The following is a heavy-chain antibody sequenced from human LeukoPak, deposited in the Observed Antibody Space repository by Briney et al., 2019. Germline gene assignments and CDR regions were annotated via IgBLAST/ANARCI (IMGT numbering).Heavy chain of an antibody. V-gene: IGHV1-46*01. CDR1: GYTFTSYY. D-gene: IGHD3-10*01. J-gene: IGHJ6*02. Sequence: ASVKVSCKASGYTFTSYYMHWVRQAPGQGLEWMGIINPSGGSTSHAQKFQGRVTMTRDTSTSTVYMELSSLRSEDTAVYYCARPPHRGYYYYGMDVWGQGTTVTVSS. CDR3: ARPPHRGYYYYGMDV. CDR2: INPSGGST.